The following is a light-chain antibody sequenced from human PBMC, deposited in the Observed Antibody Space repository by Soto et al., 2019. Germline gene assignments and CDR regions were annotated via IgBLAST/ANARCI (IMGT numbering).Light chain of an antibody. V-gene: IGLV2-8*01. J-gene: IGLJ1*01. Sequence: QSVLTQPPSASGSPGQSVTISCTGTSSDVGAYNYVSWYQQHPGKAPKFTIYEVTRRPSGVPNRFSGSKSGNTASLTVSGLQPEDEADYYCSSYAGKNGYVFGTGTKLTVL. CDR2: EVT. CDR1: SSDVGAYNY. CDR3: SSYAGKNGYV.